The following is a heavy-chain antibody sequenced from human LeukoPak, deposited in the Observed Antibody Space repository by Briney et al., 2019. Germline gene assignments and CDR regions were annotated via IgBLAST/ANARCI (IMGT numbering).Heavy chain of an antibody. CDR3: ARGRIDTAMPGELNWFDP. V-gene: IGHV4-38-2*02. D-gene: IGHD5-18*01. Sequence: SDTLPLTCTVSGYSISSGYYWGWIRQPPGKGLEWIGSIYHSGSTYYNPSLKSRVTISVDTSKNQFSLKLSSVTAADTAVYYCARGRIDTAMPGELNWFDPWGQGTLVTVSS. CDR2: IYHSGST. J-gene: IGHJ5*02. CDR1: GYSISSGYY.